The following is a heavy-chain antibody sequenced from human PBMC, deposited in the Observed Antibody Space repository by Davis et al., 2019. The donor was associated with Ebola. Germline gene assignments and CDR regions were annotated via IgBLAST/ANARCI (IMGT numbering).Heavy chain of an antibody. V-gene: IGHV4-59*01. CDR3: ARGTNSLYY. CDR1: GGSISSYY. Sequence: MPGGSLRLSCTVSGGSISSYYWSWIRQPPGKGLEWIGYIYYSGSTNYNPSLKSRVTISVDTSKNQFSLKLSSVTAADTAVYYCARGTNSLYYWGQGTLVTVSS. J-gene: IGHJ4*02. D-gene: IGHD4/OR15-4a*01. CDR2: IYYSGST.